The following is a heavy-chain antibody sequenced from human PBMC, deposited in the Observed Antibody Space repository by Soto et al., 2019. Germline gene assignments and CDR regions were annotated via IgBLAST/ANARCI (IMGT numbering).Heavy chain of an antibody. J-gene: IGHJ4*02. D-gene: IGHD3-3*01. CDR2: IYYSGST. V-gene: IGHV4-31*03. CDR1: GGSISSGGYY. Sequence: PSETLSLTCTVSGGSISSGGYYWSWIRQHPGKGLEWIGYIYYSGSTYYNPSLKSRVTISVDTSKNQFSLKLSSVTAADTAVYYCARESSAIFGVVTLFDYWGQGTLVTVSS. CDR3: ARESSAIFGVVTLFDY.